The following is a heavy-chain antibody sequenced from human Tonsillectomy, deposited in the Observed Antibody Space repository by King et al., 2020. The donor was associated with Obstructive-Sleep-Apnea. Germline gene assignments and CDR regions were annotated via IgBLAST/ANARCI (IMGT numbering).Heavy chain of an antibody. Sequence: VQLVESGAEVKKPGESLRISCKGSGYSFTSYWISWVRQMPGKGLEWVGRIDPSDSYTNYSPSFQGHVTISADKSISTAYLQWSSLKASDTAMYYCASTQVGTTPSYFDYWGQGTLVTVSS. CDR3: ASTQVGTTPSYFDY. CDR2: IDPSDSYT. D-gene: IGHD1-26*01. CDR1: GYSFTSYW. V-gene: IGHV5-10-1*01. J-gene: IGHJ4*02.